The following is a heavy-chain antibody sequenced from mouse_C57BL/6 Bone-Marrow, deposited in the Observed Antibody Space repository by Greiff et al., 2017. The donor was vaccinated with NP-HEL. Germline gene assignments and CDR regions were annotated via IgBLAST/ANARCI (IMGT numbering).Heavy chain of an antibody. V-gene: IGHV1-42*01. Sequence: VQLQQSGPELVKPGASVKISCKASGYSFTGYYMNWVKQSPEKSLEWIGEINPSTGGTTYNQKFKAKATLTVDKSSSTAYMQLKSLTSEDSAVYYCARGGTTVAGAMDCWGQGTSVTVSS. J-gene: IGHJ4*01. D-gene: IGHD1-1*01. CDR2: INPSTGGT. CDR3: ARGGTTVAGAMDC. CDR1: GYSFTGYY.